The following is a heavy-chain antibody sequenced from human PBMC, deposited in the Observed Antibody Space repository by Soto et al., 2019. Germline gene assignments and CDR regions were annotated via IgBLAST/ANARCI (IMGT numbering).Heavy chain of an antibody. CDR3: ARERRDGYNCAFDI. Sequence: GGSLRLSCAASGFTFSDHYMDWVRRAPGKGLEWVGRTRNKANSYTTEYAASVKGRFTISRDDSKNSLYLQMNSLKTEDTAVYYCARERRDGYNCAFDIWGQGTMVTVSS. J-gene: IGHJ3*02. V-gene: IGHV3-72*01. CDR2: TRNKANSYTT. D-gene: IGHD5-12*01. CDR1: GFTFSDHY.